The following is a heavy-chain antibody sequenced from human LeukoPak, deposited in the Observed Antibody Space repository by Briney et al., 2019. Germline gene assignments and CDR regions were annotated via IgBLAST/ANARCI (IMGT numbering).Heavy chain of an antibody. V-gene: IGHV3-21*01. CDR2: ISSSTGYI. J-gene: IGHJ4*02. CDR1: GFTSSSYS. Sequence: TTGGSLRLSCAASGFTSSSYSMNWVRQAPGKGLEWVSSISSSTGYIYYADSVKGRFTISRDNAKNSLYLQMNSLRAEDTAVYYCARAAEYYYDSSGYYPFDYWGQGTLVTVSS. D-gene: IGHD3-22*01. CDR3: ARAAEYYYDSSGYYPFDY.